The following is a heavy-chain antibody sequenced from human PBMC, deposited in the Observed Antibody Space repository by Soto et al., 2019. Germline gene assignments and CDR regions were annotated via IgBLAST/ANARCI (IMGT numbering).Heavy chain of an antibody. CDR3: AKDRGYSYGAFDY. J-gene: IGHJ4*02. CDR1: GFTFDDYA. D-gene: IGHD5-18*01. V-gene: IGHV3-9*01. CDR2: ISWNSGSI. Sequence: LRLSCAASGFTFDDYAMHWVRQAPGKGLEWVSGISWNSGSIGYADSVKGRFTISRDNAKNSLYLQMNSLRAEDTALYYCAKDRGYSYGAFDYWGQGTLVTVSS.